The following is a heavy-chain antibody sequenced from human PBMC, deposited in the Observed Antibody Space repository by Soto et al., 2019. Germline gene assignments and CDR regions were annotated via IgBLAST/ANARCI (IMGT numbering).Heavy chain of an antibody. V-gene: IGHV2-5*01. CDR2: IYWNDDK. D-gene: IGHD3-3*01. CDR1: GFSLSTNGVV. Sequence: SGATRVNPPQTLTLTCTFSGFSLSTNGVVVGWIRQPPGKALEWLALIYWNDDKRYSPSLKSRLTITKDTSKNKVVLTMTNMEPVHKATFYCGHSPADYDFWSGCTHYF. J-gene: IGHJ4*01. CDR3: GHSPADYDFWSGCTHYF.